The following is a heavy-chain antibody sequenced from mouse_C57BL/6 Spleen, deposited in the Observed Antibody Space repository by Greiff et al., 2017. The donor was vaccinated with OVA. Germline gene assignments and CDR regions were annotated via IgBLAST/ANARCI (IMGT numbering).Heavy chain of an antibody. Sequence: QVQLQQPGAELVKPGASVKMSCKASGYTFTSYWITWVKQRPGQGLEWIGDIYPGSGSTNYNEKFKSKATLTVDTSSSTAYMQLSSLTSEDSAVYYCARKGGDYDGAWFAYWGQGTLVTVSA. CDR3: ARKGGDYDGAWFAY. V-gene: IGHV1-55*01. D-gene: IGHD2-4*01. CDR1: GYTFTSYW. CDR2: IYPGSGST. J-gene: IGHJ3*01.